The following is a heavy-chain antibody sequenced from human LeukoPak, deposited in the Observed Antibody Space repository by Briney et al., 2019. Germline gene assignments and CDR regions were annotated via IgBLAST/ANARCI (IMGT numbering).Heavy chain of an antibody. D-gene: IGHD5-18*01. V-gene: IGHV1-8*03. Sequence: ASVKVSCKASGYTFTSYGINWVRQATGQGLEWMGWMNSNSGNTGYAQKFQGRVTITRNTSISTAYTELSSLRSEDTAVYYWARGKGYTATVNFDYWGQGTLVTVSS. CDR2: MNSNSGNT. J-gene: IGHJ4*02. CDR3: ARGKGYTATVNFDY. CDR1: GYTFTSYG.